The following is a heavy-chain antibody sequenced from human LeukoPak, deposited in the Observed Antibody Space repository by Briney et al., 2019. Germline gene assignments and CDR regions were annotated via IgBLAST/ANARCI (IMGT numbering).Heavy chain of an antibody. V-gene: IGHV4-34*01. D-gene: IGHD3-22*01. CDR2: INYSGST. Sequence: SETLSLTCAIYSESFSGYFWSWIRQPPGKGLEWIGEINYSGSTNYNPSLKSRVTISVDTSKNQFSLKLSSVTAADTAVYYCARDRRSYYDSSGYYCDAFDIWGQGTMVTVSS. CDR3: ARDRRSYYDSSGYYCDAFDI. J-gene: IGHJ3*02. CDR1: SESFSGYF.